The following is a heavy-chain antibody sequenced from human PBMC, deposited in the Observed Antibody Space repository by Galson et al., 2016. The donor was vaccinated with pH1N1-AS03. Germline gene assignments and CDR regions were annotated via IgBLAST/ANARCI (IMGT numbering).Heavy chain of an antibody. Sequence: SVKVSCKASGYTFTGHWIHWVRQAPGQGPEWMGWINPNGGDTKYAQKFQGRVTMTRDTSITTAYLELSGLRSDDTAVYSCATCRHFYGSSGPTTPYGLDVWGQGTTVTVSS. CDR3: ATCRHFYGSSGPTTPYGLDV. V-gene: IGHV1-2*02. D-gene: IGHD3-22*01. CDR1: GYTFTGHW. J-gene: IGHJ6*02. CDR2: INPNGGDT.